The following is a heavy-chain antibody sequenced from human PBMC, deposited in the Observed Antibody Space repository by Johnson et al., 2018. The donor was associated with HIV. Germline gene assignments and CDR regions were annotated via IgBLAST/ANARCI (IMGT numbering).Heavy chain of an antibody. Sequence: VYLVESGGGLVQPGGSLRLSCAASGFTFNNYGMHWVRQAPGKGLEWVAFIRYDGSAKYYADSVKGRFTISRDSPKNTLNLQMNSLKSEDTAVYYCTTDQVGRNYGGKYQIWGQGTMVTVSS. J-gene: IGHJ3*02. CDR2: IRYDGSAK. CDR1: GFTFNNYG. V-gene: IGHV3-30*02. D-gene: IGHD1-7*01. CDR3: TTDQVGRNYGGKYQI.